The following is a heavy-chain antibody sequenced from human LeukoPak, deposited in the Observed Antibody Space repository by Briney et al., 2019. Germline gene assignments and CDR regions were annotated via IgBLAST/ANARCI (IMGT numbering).Heavy chain of an antibody. CDR3: ARGRGTSGSNRDFYFYYYMDV. V-gene: IGHV1-3*01. J-gene: IGHJ6*03. CDR1: GYIFTDYA. CDR2: MNAANGNT. D-gene: IGHD2-15*01. Sequence: ASVKVSCKASGYIFTDYAIHWLRQAPGQRPEWMGRMNAANGNTKYSQKFQGRITLIRDTSAATAYMELSSLRHDDLAVYYCARGRGTSGSNRDFYFYYYMDVWGKGTTVTVSS.